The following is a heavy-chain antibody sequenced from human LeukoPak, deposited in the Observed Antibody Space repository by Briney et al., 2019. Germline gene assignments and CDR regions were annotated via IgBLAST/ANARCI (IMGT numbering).Heavy chain of an antibody. Sequence: PSETLSLTCAVYGGSFSGYYWSWIRQPPGTGLEWIGEISHSGRTNYNPSLKSRVTISLDTSKNQFSLKLSAVTAADTAVYYCATSPQYGGYLGQGTLVTVSS. V-gene: IGHV4-34*01. CDR1: GGSFSGYY. CDR2: ISHSGRT. J-gene: IGHJ4*02. CDR3: ATSPQYGGY. D-gene: IGHD4-23*01.